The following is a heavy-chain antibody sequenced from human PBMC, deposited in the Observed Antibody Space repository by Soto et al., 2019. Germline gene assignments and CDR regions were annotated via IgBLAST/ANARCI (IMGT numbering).Heavy chain of an antibody. CDR3: AKGAGSGWTGFDY. J-gene: IGHJ4*02. Sequence: WGSLRLSCAASGFTFSSYGMHLFRHSPGKGLEWVAVISYDGSNKYYADSVKGRFTISRDNSKNTLYLQMNSLRAEDTAVYYCAKGAGSGWTGFDYWGQGTLVTVSS. D-gene: IGHD6-19*01. CDR1: GFTFSSYG. CDR2: ISYDGSNK. V-gene: IGHV3-30*18.